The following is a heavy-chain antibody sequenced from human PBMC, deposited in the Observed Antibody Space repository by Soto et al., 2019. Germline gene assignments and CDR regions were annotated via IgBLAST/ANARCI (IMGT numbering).Heavy chain of an antibody. CDR2: IFYTGTT. V-gene: IGHV4-31*02. J-gene: IGHJ5*02. CDR1: GGPISSGGYY. CDR3: ARYGFSRSRYWFDP. Sequence: SETLSLALNVSGGPISSGGYYWRWIRQHPGKGPEWIGYIFYTGTTYYNTCXKSRVTISLDTSKNKCSLKLSSVTAADTAIYYSARYGFSRSRYWFDPWAQGTLVTVSS. D-gene: IGHD6-13*01.